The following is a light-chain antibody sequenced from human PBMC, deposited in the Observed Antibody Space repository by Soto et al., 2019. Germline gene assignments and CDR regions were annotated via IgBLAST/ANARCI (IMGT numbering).Light chain of an antibody. J-gene: IGKJ5*01. V-gene: IGKV3-11*01. CDR1: QSVSSY. CDR2: DAS. Sequence: EIVLTQSPATLSLSPGERATLSCRASQSVSSYLVWYQQKPGQPPRLLTYDASNRVTGIPARFSGSGSGTDFTLTISSLEPEDSAVYYCQQRSEWPRGVTFGQGTRLEIK. CDR3: QQRSEWPRGVT.